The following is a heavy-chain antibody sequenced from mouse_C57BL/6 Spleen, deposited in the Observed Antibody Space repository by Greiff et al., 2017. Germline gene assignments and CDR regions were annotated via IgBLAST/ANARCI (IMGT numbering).Heavy chain of an antibody. Sequence: QVLLQQPGAELVKPGASVKLSCKASGYTFTSYWMHWVKQRPGRGLEWIGRIDPNSGGTKYTEKFKSKATLTVDKPSSTAYMQLSSLTSRDSAVYMCARENSYYFDYWGQGTTLTVSS. CDR3: ARENSYYFDY. V-gene: IGHV1-72*01. CDR2: IDPNSGGT. CDR1: GYTFTSYW. D-gene: IGHD1-1*01. J-gene: IGHJ2*01.